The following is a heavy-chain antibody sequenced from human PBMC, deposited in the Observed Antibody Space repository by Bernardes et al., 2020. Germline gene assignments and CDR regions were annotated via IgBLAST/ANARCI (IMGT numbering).Heavy chain of an antibody. V-gene: IGHV5-51*01. Sequence: GEYLKSSSKGSAYTVTPYWIAWVRPIPGKGLEWMGVIYPGDSDTRYSPSFRGQVTISADQSISTAYLHWSNLKASDTAIYFCARRVRSCAGSNCFYFDFWGQGTPVTVSS. CDR2: IYPGDSDT. D-gene: IGHD2-8*02. CDR3: ARRVRSCAGSNCFYFDF. J-gene: IGHJ4*02. CDR1: AYTVTPYW.